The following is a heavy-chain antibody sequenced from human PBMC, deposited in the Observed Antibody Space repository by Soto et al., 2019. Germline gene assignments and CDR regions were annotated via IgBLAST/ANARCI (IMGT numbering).Heavy chain of an antibody. CDR3: ARGQPGIAVRFDT. Sequence: SETLSLTCAVSGYSISSGYYWGWIRQPPGKGLEWIGSIYHSGSTYYNPSLKSRVTISVDTSRNQFSLKLSSVTAADTAVYYCARGQPGIAVRFDTWGQGTLATVSS. CDR1: GYSISSGYY. V-gene: IGHV4-38-2*01. CDR2: IYHSGST. D-gene: IGHD6-19*01. J-gene: IGHJ5*02.